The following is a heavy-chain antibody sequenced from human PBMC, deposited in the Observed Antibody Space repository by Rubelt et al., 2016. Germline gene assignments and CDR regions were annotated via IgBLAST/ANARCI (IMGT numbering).Heavy chain of an antibody. D-gene: IGHD2-21*01. J-gene: IGHJ4*02. Sequence: IGSIYYSGSTYYNPSLKSRVTISVDTSKNQFSLKLSSVTAADTAVYYCAREKYGTHIAFFDYWGQGTLVTVSS. CDR3: AREKYGTHIAFFDY. CDR2: IYYSGST. V-gene: IGHV4-39*02.